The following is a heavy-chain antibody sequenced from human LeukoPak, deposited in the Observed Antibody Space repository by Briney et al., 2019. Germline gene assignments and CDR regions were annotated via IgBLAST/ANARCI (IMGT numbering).Heavy chain of an antibody. CDR3: STDRYYYGSGTYSFNY. J-gene: IGHJ4*02. Sequence: PSQTLSLTCTVSGDSISTGEYYWSWIRRPPGKGLEWIGYISYSGSTYYNPSLKSRVAISADTSKNQFSLRLTSVTAADTAVYYCSTDRYYYGSGTYSFNYWGQGTLVTVSS. D-gene: IGHD3-10*01. CDR2: ISYSGST. CDR1: GDSISTGEYY. V-gene: IGHV4-30-4*01.